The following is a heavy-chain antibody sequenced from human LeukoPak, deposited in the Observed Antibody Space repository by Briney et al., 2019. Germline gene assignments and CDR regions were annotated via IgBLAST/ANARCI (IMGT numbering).Heavy chain of an antibody. V-gene: IGHV3-23*01. CDR3: AKDLYSYGSSFDY. CDR2: ISGGGST. CDR1: GFTFSSYA. J-gene: IGHJ4*02. D-gene: IGHD5-18*01. Sequence: GGSLRLSCVASGFTFSSYAMSWVRQAPGKGLEWVSGISGGGSTYYADSVKGRFTISRDDSKNTLYLQMNSLRAEDTAVYYCAKDLYSYGSSFDYWGQGTLVTVSS.